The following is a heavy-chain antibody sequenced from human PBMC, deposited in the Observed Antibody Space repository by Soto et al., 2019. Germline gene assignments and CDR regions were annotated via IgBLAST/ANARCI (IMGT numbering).Heavy chain of an antibody. CDR1: GGSFSGYY. Sequence: QVQLQQWGAGPLRPLETLSLTCGVSGGSFSGYYWAWIRQSPGKGLEWIGEINDRGSINYNPSLKSRVSISVDTSKHHYSLNLRSVTAADTAVYYCARESHDILTGPPWVWYFDLWGRCTLVTVSS. V-gene: IGHV4-34*01. CDR2: INDRGSI. D-gene: IGHD3-9*01. CDR3: ARESHDILTGPPWVWYFDL. J-gene: IGHJ2*01.